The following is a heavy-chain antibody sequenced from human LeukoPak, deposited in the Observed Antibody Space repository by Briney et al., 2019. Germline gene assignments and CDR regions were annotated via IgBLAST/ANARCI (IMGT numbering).Heavy chain of an antibody. V-gene: IGHV4-4*07. J-gene: IGHJ5*02. CDR3: ARDSGTTGEVKFDP. CDR2: IYSRRST. D-gene: IGHD3-10*01. CDR1: GGSISSYY. Sequence: SETLSLTCTVSGGSISSYYWSWIRKPAGKGLEWIGRIYSRRSTITYNPSLKSRVTMSIDTPKNQFSLNLTFVTAADTAVYYCARDSGTTGEVKFDPWGQGTLVTVSS.